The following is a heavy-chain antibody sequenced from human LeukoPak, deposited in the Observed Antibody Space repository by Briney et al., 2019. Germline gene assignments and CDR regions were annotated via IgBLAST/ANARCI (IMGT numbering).Heavy chain of an antibody. CDR3: ASSFSGFNWFDP. V-gene: IGHV3-21*01. J-gene: IGHJ5*02. CDR2: ISRSTSYI. Sequence: GGSLRLSCAASGYTFSSYSMNWVRQAPGKGLEWISSISRSTSYIYYADSVKGRFTISRDNAKNSLYLQMNSLRAEDTAVYYCASSFSGFNWFDPWGQGTLVSVSS. D-gene: IGHD3-10*01. CDR1: GYTFSSYS.